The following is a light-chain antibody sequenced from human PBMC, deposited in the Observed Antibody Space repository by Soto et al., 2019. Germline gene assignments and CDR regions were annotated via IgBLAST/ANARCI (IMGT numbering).Light chain of an antibody. CDR1: QSVSSY. Sequence: EIVLTQSPATLSLSPGERATLSCRASQSVSSYLAWYQQKPGQAPRLLIYDASNRATGIPARFSGSGSGTDFTITISSLEPEDFAVYYCQQRSNWPPGYTFGQGTKLEIK. V-gene: IGKV3-11*01. J-gene: IGKJ2*01. CDR2: DAS. CDR3: QQRSNWPPGYT.